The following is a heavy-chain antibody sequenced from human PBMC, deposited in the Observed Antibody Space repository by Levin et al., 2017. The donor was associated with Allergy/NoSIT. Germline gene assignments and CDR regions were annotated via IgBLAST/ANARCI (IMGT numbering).Heavy chain of an antibody. J-gene: IGHJ3*01. V-gene: IGHV4-4*02. CDR1: GGSISSGNW. CDR2: IFHSGST. CDR3: ARDSGIATAVVY. D-gene: IGHD6-13*01. Sequence: SETLSLTCAVSGGSISSGNWWSWVRQPPGKGLEWIGEIFHSGSTNYNPSLKSRVTVSVDKSKNQFSLKLSSVTAADTAVYYCARDSGIATAVVYWGQGTVVTVSS.